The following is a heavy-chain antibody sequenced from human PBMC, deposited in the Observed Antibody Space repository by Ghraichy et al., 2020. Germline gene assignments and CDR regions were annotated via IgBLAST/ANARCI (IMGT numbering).Heavy chain of an antibody. CDR3: AKDSSRIVVVSDFDY. D-gene: IGHD3-22*01. Sequence: GGSLRLSCAASGFTFSSYAMSWVRQAPGKGLEWVSAISGSGGSTYYADSVKGRFTISRDNSKNTLYLQMNSLRAEDTAVYYCAKDSSRIVVVSDFDYWGQGTLVTVSS. V-gene: IGHV3-23*01. J-gene: IGHJ4*02. CDR1: GFTFSSYA. CDR2: ISGSGGST.